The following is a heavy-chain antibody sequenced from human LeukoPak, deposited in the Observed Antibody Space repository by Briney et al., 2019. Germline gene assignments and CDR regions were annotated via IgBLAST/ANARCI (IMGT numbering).Heavy chain of an antibody. D-gene: IGHD2-2*01. CDR1: GVTVSRNY. J-gene: IGHJ3*02. Sequence: PGGSLRLSCAASGVTVSRNYMSWVRQAPGKGLEWVSVIYSGGSTYYADSVKGRFTISRDNSKNTLYLQMNSLRAEDTAVYYCARDPLAGVVPAANDAFDIWGQGTMVTVSS. V-gene: IGHV3-53*01. CDR3: ARDPLAGVVPAANDAFDI. CDR2: IYSGGST.